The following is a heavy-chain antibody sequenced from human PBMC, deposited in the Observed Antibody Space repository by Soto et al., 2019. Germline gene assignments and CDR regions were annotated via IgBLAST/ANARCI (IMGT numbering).Heavy chain of an antibody. CDR2: FNPILSFS. CDR1: GDTFNFYT. V-gene: IGHV1-69*02. D-gene: IGHD3-10*01. CDR3: ATSFGSGSRAFAS. Sequence: QVQLVQSGAEVKKPGSSVKVSCKASGDTFNFYTINWVRQAPGLGLEWMGRFNPILSFSNSALKFQGRVTLTADKSTSTAYMVLSSLTSEDTAIYYGATSFGSGSRAFASWGQGALVTVSS. J-gene: IGHJ4*02.